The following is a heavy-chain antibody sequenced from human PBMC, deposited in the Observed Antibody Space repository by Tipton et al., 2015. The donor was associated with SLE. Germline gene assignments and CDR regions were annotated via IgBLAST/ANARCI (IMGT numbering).Heavy chain of an antibody. CDR3: ARGAWGSAFEI. V-gene: IGHV4-61*02. J-gene: IGHJ3*02. CDR1: GGPISSGSYC. CDR2: TDTSGSN. D-gene: IGHD7-27*01. Sequence: TLSLTCTVSGGPISSGSYCWSWIRQDAGKGLEGIRRTDTSGSNNYNPSLKSRVTISVDTSKSQISLKLSSVTAADTAVYYCARGAWGSAFEIWGQGTMVTVAS.